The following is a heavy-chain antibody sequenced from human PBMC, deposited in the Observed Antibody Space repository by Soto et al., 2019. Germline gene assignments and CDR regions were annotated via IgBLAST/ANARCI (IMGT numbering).Heavy chain of an antibody. V-gene: IGHV4-39*01. D-gene: IGHD1-1*01. CDR1: GGSVSSGSYY. Sequence: PSETLSLTCTVSGGSVSSGSYYWGWIPQPPGKGLEWTGSIYYSRSTYYNPSLKSRVTISVDTSKNQFSLKLSSVTAADTAVYYCASLRSTGTTWDYWGEGTLVTV. CDR2: IYYSRST. CDR3: ASLRSTGTTWDY. J-gene: IGHJ4*02.